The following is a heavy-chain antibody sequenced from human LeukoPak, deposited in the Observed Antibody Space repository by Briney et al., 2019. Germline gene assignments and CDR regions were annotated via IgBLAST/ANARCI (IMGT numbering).Heavy chain of an antibody. V-gene: IGHV1-2*02. J-gene: IGHJ4*02. Sequence: GASVKVSCKASGYTFSSYYIHWVRQAPGQGLEWMGWTNPKSGGTNYAQKFQGRVTMTRDTSITTAYMELSRLRSDDTAVYYCTRELGCSGGSCYPDYWGQGTLVTVSS. D-gene: IGHD2-15*01. CDR1: GYTFSSYY. CDR3: TRELGCSGGSCYPDY. CDR2: TNPKSGGT.